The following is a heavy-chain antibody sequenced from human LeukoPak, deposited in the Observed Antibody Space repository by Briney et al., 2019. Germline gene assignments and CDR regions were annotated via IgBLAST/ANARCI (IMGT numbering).Heavy chain of an antibody. D-gene: IGHD3-10*01. CDR3: ARLSYLEVRGGGDAFDI. J-gene: IGHJ3*02. Sequence: ASVEVSCKASGYTFTSYGISWVRQAPGQGLEWMGWISAYNGNTNYAQKLQGRVTMTTDTSTSTAYMELRSLRSDDTAVYYCARLSYLEVRGGGDAFDIWGQGTMVTVSS. V-gene: IGHV1-18*01. CDR1: GYTFTSYG. CDR2: ISAYNGNT.